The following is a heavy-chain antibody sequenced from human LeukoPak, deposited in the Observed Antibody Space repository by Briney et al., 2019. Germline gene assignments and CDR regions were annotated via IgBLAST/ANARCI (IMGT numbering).Heavy chain of an antibody. CDR3: AKAPVTTCRGAFCYPFDY. CDR1: GCTLSSYA. CDR2: ISDTGNT. V-gene: IGHV3-23*01. D-gene: IGHD2-15*01. Sequence: PGGSLRLSCAASGCTLSSYAMIWVRQAPGKGLEWVSAISDTGNTYHADSVKGRFTISRDSSKNTLFLQMNKLRPEDAAVYYCAKAPVTTCRGAFCYPFDYWGLGTLVTVSS. J-gene: IGHJ4*02.